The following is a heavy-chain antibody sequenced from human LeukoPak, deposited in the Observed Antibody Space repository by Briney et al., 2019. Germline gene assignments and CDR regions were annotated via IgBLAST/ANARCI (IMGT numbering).Heavy chain of an antibody. CDR3: ARYVLDYGAFDY. D-gene: IGHD4-17*01. CDR1: GFTYDDYG. Sequence: PGGSLRLSCAASGFTYDDYGMSWVRQAPGKGLEWVSGINWNGGSTGYADSVKGRFTISRDNAKNSLYLQMNSLRAKDTALYYCARYVLDYGAFDYWGQGTLVTVSS. V-gene: IGHV3-20*04. CDR2: INWNGGST. J-gene: IGHJ4*02.